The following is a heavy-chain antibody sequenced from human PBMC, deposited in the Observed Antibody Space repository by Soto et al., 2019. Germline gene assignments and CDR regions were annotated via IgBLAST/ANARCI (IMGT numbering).Heavy chain of an antibody. J-gene: IGHJ4*02. V-gene: IGHV1-8*01. CDR3: ARSGYCPNGVCYIGAVDC. CDR2: MKPNSGNT. D-gene: IGHD2-8*01. CDR1: GYTFTSYD. Sequence: QVQLVQSGAEVKQPGASVKISCKASGYTFTSYDINWVRQAAGQGLEWMGWMKPNSGNTGNAQRFQGRFTMTRDTCSNTASMELRGVRCDGSAVYSCARSGYCPNGVCYIGAVDCWGQGALVTVSS.